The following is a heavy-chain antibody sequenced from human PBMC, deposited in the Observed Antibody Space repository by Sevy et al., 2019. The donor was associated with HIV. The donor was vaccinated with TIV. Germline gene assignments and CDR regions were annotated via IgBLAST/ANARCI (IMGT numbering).Heavy chain of an antibody. CDR3: ARDSWGSSSHFDY. CDR2: IYYSGST. J-gene: IGHJ4*02. V-gene: IGHV4-59*01. CDR1: GGSISSYY. Sequence: SEILSLTCTVSGGSISSYYWSWIRQPPGKGLEWIGYIYYSGSTNYNSSLKSRVTISVDTSKNQFSLKLSSVTAADTAVYYCARDSWGSSSHFDYWGQGTLVTVSS. D-gene: IGHD6-6*01.